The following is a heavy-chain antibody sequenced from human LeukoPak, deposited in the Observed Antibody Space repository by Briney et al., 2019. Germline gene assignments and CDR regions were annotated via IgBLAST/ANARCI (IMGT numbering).Heavy chain of an antibody. V-gene: IGHV3-23*01. J-gene: IGHJ4*02. CDR3: AIRSYSSGWYYFDY. Sequence: GGSLRLSSAASGITFSSYAMSWVRQAPGKGLEWVSSISGSADSTYYADSVKGRFTISRDNSKNTLYLQMNSLRAGDTAVYYCAIRSYSSGWYYFDYWGQGTLVTVSS. D-gene: IGHD6-19*01. CDR1: GITFSSYA. CDR2: ISGSADST.